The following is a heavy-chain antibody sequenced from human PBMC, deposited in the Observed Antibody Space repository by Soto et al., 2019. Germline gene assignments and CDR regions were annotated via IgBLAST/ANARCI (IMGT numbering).Heavy chain of an antibody. Sequence: ASVQVSFQASGYTFTTYCISWLRQAPCQGLEWMGWISTYNGNTNYAQKFQGRVTMTTDTTTSTAYMQLRSLRSDDAAVYYCATEGYYDSSGYYSPFDSWGQGTPVTVSS. CDR1: GYTFTTYC. J-gene: IGHJ4*02. CDR2: ISTYNGNT. V-gene: IGHV1-18*04. D-gene: IGHD3-22*01. CDR3: ATEGYYDSSGYYSPFDS.